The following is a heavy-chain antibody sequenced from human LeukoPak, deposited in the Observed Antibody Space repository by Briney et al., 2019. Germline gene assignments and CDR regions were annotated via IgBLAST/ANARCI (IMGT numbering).Heavy chain of an antibody. V-gene: IGHV1-18*01. D-gene: IGHD3-3*01. Sequence: ASVKVSCKASGYTFTSYGISWVRQAPGQGLEWMGWISAYNGNTNYAQKLQGRVTMTTDTSTSTAYMELRSLRSDDTAVYYCARGGYYDFWSGYYFFDPWGQGTLVTVSS. J-gene: IGHJ5*02. CDR1: GYTFTSYG. CDR3: ARGGYYDFWSGYYFFDP. CDR2: ISAYNGNT.